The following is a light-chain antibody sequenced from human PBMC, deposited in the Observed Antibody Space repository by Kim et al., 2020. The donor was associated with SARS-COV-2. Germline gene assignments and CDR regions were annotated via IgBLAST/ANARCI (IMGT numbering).Light chain of an antibody. CDR3: QQYDKLPLT. J-gene: IGKJ4*02. V-gene: IGKV1-33*01. Sequence: ASVGDKFTITCQASQAIDNYLNWFHQRPGKAPKLLIYVASNSEKGVPSRFSGSGYGKFFTLTISGLQPEDIGTYYCQQYDKLPLTFGGGTKVDIK. CDR2: VAS. CDR1: QAIDNY.